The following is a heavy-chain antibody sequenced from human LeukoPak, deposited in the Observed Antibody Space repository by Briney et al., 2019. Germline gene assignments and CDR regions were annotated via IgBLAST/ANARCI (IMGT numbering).Heavy chain of an antibody. CDR2: IIPIFGTA. D-gene: IGHD3-22*01. Sequence: SVKVSCKASGGTFSSYAISWVRQAPGQGLEWMGGIIPIFGTANYAQKFQGRVTITTAESTSTAYMELSSLRSEDTAVYYCARDGDYYDSSGYYSVQHWGQGTLVTVSS. CDR1: GGTFSSYA. CDR3: ARDGDYYDSSGYYSVQH. V-gene: IGHV1-69*05. J-gene: IGHJ1*01.